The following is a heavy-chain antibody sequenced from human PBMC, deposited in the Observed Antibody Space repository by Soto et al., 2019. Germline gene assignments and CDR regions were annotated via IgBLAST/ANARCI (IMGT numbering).Heavy chain of an antibody. V-gene: IGHV4-39*01. CDR1: GGSISYSDGYY. D-gene: IGHD7-27*01. J-gene: IGHJ4*02. Sequence: PSETLSLTCTVSGGSISYSDGYYWAWIRQPPGKGLEWIGNIYYSGITYYNPSLKSRVTISVDPSKDQFSLNLSSVTAADTAVYYCARPLTGDQASFAYWGRGTWVTVSS. CDR3: ARPLTGDQASFAY. CDR2: IYYSGIT.